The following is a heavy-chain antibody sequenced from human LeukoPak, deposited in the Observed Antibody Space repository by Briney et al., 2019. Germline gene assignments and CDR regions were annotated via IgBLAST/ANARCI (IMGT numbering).Heavy chain of an antibody. V-gene: IGHV4-39*01. CDR2: IYYSGST. D-gene: IGHD2-2*02. Sequence: SETLSLTCTVSGGSISSSSYYWGWIRQPPGKGLEWIGSIYYSGSTYYNPSLKSRVTISVDTSKNQFSLKLSSVTAADTAVYYCASSLGYCSSTSCYNRIFDYWGQGTLVTVSS. J-gene: IGHJ4*02. CDR3: ASSLGYCSSTSCYNRIFDY. CDR1: GGSISSSSYY.